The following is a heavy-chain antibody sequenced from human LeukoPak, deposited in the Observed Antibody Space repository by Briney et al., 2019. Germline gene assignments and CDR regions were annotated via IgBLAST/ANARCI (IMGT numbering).Heavy chain of an antibody. Sequence: SETLSLTCTVFGGSISSYYWSWIRQPPGKGLEWIGYIYYTGSTNYNPSLNSRVTISVDMSKNQVSLNLRYVTAADTAVYYCARGYFDWFLDNWGQGTLVTVSS. CDR2: IYYTGST. CDR1: GGSISSYY. D-gene: IGHD3-9*01. J-gene: IGHJ4*02. CDR3: ARGYFDWFLDN. V-gene: IGHV4-59*01.